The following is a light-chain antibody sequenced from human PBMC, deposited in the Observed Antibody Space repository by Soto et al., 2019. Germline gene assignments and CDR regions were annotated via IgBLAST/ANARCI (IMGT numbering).Light chain of an antibody. CDR1: SSNIGSTYD. J-gene: IGLJ1*01. V-gene: IGLV1-40*01. Sequence: QYVLTQPPSVSGAPGQRVTISCTGSSSNIGSTYDVQWYQQLPGTAPKLLIHGNTDRPSGVPDRFSGSKSGTSASLAITGLQADDDADYYCQSYDDSLSVHYVFGTGTKLTVL. CDR2: GNT. CDR3: QSYDDSLSVHYV.